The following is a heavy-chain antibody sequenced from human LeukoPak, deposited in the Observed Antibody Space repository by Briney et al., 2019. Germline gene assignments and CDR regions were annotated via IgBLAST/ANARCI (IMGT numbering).Heavy chain of an antibody. Sequence: ASVKVSCKASGYTFTSYYMHWVRQAPGQGLEWMGITNPSGGSTSYAQKFQGRVTMTRDTSTSTVYMELSSLRSEDTAVYYCASSYTYYDILTGPFDYWGQGTLVTVSS. CDR3: ASSYTYYDILTGPFDY. CDR1: GYTFTSYY. V-gene: IGHV1-46*01. CDR2: TNPSGGST. J-gene: IGHJ4*02. D-gene: IGHD3-9*01.